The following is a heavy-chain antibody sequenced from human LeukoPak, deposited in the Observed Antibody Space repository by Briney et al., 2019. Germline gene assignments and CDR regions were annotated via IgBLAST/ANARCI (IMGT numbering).Heavy chain of an antibody. V-gene: IGHV3-30-3*01. Sequence: GRSLRPSCAASGFTFSSYAMHWVRQAPGKGLEWVAVISYDGSNKYYADSVKGRFTISRDNSKNTLYLQMNSLRAEDTAVYYCARDPVPAASFFDYWGQGTLVTVSS. D-gene: IGHD2-2*01. CDR3: ARDPVPAASFFDY. CDR2: ISYDGSNK. J-gene: IGHJ4*02. CDR1: GFTFSSYA.